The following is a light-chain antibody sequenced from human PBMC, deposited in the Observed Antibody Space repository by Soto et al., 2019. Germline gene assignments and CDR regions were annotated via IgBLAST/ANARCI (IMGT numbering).Light chain of an antibody. CDR1: QSVSNY. Sequence: EIVLTQSPATLSLSPGERATLSCRASQSVSNYLAWYQQKPGQAPRLLIYDASSRATGVPARFSGSGSGTDFTLTISSLEPEDLAVYYCQQRSNWPSITFGQGTRLEIK. CDR3: QQRSNWPSIT. CDR2: DAS. J-gene: IGKJ5*01. V-gene: IGKV3-11*01.